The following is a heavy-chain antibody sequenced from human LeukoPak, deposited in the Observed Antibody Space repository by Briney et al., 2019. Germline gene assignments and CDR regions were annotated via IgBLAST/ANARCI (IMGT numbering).Heavy chain of an antibody. J-gene: IGHJ4*02. Sequence: ASVKVSCKASGYTFTGCYMHWVRQAPGQGLEWMGWINPNSGGTNYAQKSQGRVTMTRDTSISTAYMELSRLRSDDTAVYYCAGSAVPALGFDYWGQGTLVTVSS. D-gene: IGHD3-3*02. V-gene: IGHV1-2*02. CDR3: AGSAVPALGFDY. CDR1: GYTFTGCY. CDR2: INPNSGGT.